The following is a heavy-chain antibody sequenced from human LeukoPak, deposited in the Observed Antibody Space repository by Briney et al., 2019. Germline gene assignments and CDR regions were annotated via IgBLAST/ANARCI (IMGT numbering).Heavy chain of an antibody. CDR3: ARVGLGYCSSTSCSGVY. CDR2: MNPNSGNT. Sequence: ASVKVSCKASGYTFTSYDINWVRQATGQGLEWMGWMNPNSGNTGYAQKFQGRVTMTRDTSTSTVYMELSSLRSEDTAVYYCARVGLGYCSSTSCSGVYWGQGTLITVSS. CDR1: GYTFTSYD. J-gene: IGHJ4*02. D-gene: IGHD2-2*01. V-gene: IGHV1-8*01.